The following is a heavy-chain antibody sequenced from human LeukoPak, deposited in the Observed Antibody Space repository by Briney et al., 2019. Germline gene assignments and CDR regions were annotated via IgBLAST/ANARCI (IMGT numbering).Heavy chain of an antibody. CDR1: GGSISSYY. D-gene: IGHD1-26*01. V-gene: IGHV4-59*01. Sequence: PSETLSLTCTVSGGSISSYYWSWIRQPPGKGLEWIGYIYYSGSTNYNPSLKSRVTISVDTSKNQFSLKLSSVTAADTAVYYCARLRVGATTGDAFDIWGQGTMVTVSS. CDR2: IYYSGST. CDR3: ARLRVGATTGDAFDI. J-gene: IGHJ3*02.